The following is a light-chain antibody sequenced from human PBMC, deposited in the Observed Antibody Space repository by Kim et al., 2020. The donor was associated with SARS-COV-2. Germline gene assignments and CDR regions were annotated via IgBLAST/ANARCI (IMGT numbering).Light chain of an antibody. CDR3: QQIYSTPRT. CDR2: AAS. CDR1: QSISNY. Sequence: ASVGDRITITCRASQSISNYLNWYQQKPGKAPKLLIYAASTLQSGVPLRFSGSGSRTDFTLTISSLQPEDFATYYCQQIYSTPRTFGQGTKVDIK. V-gene: IGKV1-39*01. J-gene: IGKJ1*01.